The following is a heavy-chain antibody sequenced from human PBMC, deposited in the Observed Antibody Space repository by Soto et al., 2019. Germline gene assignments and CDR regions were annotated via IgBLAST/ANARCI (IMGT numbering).Heavy chain of an antibody. Sequence: QVQLVQSGAAVKKPGSSVKVSCKASGGTFSSYAISWVRQAPGQGLEWMGGIIPIFGTANYAQKFQGRVTITADESTSTAYMELSSLRSEDTAVYYCARGYYDSSGYYLDYWGQGTLVTVSS. CDR1: GGTFSSYA. V-gene: IGHV1-69*12. CDR2: IIPIFGTA. D-gene: IGHD3-22*01. J-gene: IGHJ4*02. CDR3: ARGYYDSSGYYLDY.